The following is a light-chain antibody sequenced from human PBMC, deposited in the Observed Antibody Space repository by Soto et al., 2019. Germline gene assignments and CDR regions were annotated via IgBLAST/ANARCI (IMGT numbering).Light chain of an antibody. CDR2: EVS. J-gene: IGLJ1*01. V-gene: IGLV2-8*01. Sequence: QSVLTQPPSASGSPGQSVTISCTGTSSDVGGYNYVSWYQQHPGKAPKLMIYEVSKRPSGVPDRFSGSKSGNTASLTVSGLQAEDEAEYYCSSYTTSSTVVFGTGTKVTVL. CDR1: SSDVGGYNY. CDR3: SSYTTSSTVV.